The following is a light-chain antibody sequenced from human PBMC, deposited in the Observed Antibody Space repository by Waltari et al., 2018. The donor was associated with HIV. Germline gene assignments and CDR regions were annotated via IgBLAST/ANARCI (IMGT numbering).Light chain of an antibody. CDR2: AAS. CDR1: QNFGCS. CDR3: QQYNNWPYT. J-gene: IGKJ2*01. V-gene: IGKV3-15*01. Sequence: ELVMTQSPATLSVSPGERATLSCRASQNFGCSLAWYQQKPGLAPRLLIYAASTRATGIPAKFSGSGSGTDFTLTISSLQSEDFAIYYCQQYNNWPYTFGQGTKLEFK.